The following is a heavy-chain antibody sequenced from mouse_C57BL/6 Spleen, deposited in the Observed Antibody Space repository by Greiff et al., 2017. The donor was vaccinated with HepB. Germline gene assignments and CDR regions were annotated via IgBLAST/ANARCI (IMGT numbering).Heavy chain of an antibody. V-gene: IGHV5-17*01. D-gene: IGHD1-3*01. CDR1: GFTFSDYG. Sequence: EVQVVESGGGLVKPGGSLKLSCAASGFTFSDYGMHWVRQAPEKGLERVAYISSGSSTIYYADTGKGRFTISRDIAKNTVFLQMTSLRSEDTAMYYCARSGGFDYWGQGTTLTVSS. J-gene: IGHJ2*01. CDR3: ARSGGFDY. CDR2: ISSGSSTI.